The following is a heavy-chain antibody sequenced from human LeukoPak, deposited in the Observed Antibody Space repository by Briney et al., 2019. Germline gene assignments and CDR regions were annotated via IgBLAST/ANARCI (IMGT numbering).Heavy chain of an antibody. CDR2: ISGSGGST. CDR3: ARAGSGSYFWL. Sequence: PGGSLRLSCAASGFTFSSYAMSWVRQAPGKGLEWVSAISGSGGSTYHADSVKGRFTISRDNSKNTLYLQMNSLRAEDTAVYYCARAGSGSYFWLWGQGTLVTVSS. CDR1: GFTFSSYA. V-gene: IGHV3-23*01. J-gene: IGHJ4*02. D-gene: IGHD1-26*01.